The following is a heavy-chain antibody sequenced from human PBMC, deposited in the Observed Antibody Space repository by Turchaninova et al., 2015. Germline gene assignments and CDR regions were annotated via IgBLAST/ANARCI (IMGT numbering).Heavy chain of an antibody. CDR2: MSTSGTTI. D-gene: IGHD3-16*02. CDR1: GFIFSSYE. CDR3: ARHTFSFFSF. V-gene: IGHV3-48*03. J-gene: IGHJ4*02. Sequence: VESWGGLVQPGGFLRFSCAASGFIFSSYEVNWVRQAPGKGLEWISYMSTSGTTIYYADSVKGRFTISRDNAKNSLDLQMNSLRAEDTAVYYCARHTFSFFSFGGQGILVTVSS.